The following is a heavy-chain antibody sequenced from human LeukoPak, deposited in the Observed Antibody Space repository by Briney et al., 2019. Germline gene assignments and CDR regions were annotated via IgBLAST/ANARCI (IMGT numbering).Heavy chain of an antibody. CDR2: INPSGGSP. V-gene: IGHV1-46*01. CDR1: GYTFTSNF. J-gene: IGHJ4*02. Sequence: ASVKVSCKASGYTFTSNFIHWVRQAPGQGLEWMGIINPSGGSPTYAQRFQGRVTMTRDPSTSTVYMELSSLRSEDTAAYYCARETGSLDYWGQGSLVTVSS. D-gene: IGHD1-1*01. CDR3: ARETGSLDY.